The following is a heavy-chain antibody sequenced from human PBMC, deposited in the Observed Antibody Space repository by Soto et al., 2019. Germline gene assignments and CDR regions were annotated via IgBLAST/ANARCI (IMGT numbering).Heavy chain of an antibody. Sequence: TSETLSLTCPVSGGSISCYYWSWIRQPPGKGLEWIGYIYYSGSTNYNPSLKSRVTISVDTSKNQFSLKLSSVTAADTAVYYCAKDDDSSALYYFDYWGQGTLVTVSS. CDR1: GGSISCYY. CDR2: IYYSGST. D-gene: IGHD3-22*01. V-gene: IGHV4-59*01. CDR3: AKDDDSSALYYFDY. J-gene: IGHJ4*02.